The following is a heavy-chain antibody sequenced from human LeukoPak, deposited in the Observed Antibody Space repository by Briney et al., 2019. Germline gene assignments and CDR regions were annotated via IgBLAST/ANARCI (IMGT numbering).Heavy chain of an antibody. CDR1: GFTVSSNY. D-gene: IGHD3-10*01. CDR2: IYGADST. V-gene: IGHV3-66*01. J-gene: IGHJ6*02. Sequence: PGGSLRLSRAVPGFTVSSNYMSCVRQAPGKGLEWVSIIYGADSTYYADSVKGRFTISRDNSKNTLYLQMNSLRAEDTAVYYCAGSRYGVLYYYGMDVWGQGTTVTVSS. CDR3: AGSRYGVLYYYGMDV.